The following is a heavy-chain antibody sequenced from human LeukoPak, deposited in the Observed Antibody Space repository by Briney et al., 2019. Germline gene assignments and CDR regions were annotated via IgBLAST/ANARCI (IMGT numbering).Heavy chain of an antibody. CDR3: ARSYLYALDV. V-gene: IGHV3-74*01. J-gene: IGHJ6*02. CDR2: INSDGSTT. CDR1: GFTFSSHW. Sequence: PGGSLRLSCAASGFTFSSHWMQWVRQVPGKGLVWVSQINSDGSTTNHADSVKGRFTISRDNAKNTLYLQMNSLRVEDTAVYFCARSYLYALDVWGQGTTVTVSS. D-gene: IGHD2-2*01.